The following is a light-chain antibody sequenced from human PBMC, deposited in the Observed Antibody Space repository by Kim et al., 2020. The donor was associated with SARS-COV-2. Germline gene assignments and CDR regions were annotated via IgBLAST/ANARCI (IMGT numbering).Light chain of an antibody. CDR1: SSDVGGYNY. CDR2: DVS. CDR3: SSYTSSSTRV. V-gene: IGLV2-14*03. J-gene: IGLJ3*02. Sequence: GQSITIACTGTSSDVGGYNYVSWDQQHPGKAPKLMIYDVSNRPSGVSNRFSGSKSGNTASLTISGLQAEDEADYYCSSYTSSSTRVFGGGTKLTVL.